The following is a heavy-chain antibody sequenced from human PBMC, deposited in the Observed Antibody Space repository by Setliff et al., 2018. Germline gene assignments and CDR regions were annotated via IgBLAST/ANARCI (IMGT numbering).Heavy chain of an antibody. Sequence: ETLSLTCTVSGGSISGYYWSWIRQPPGKGLEWIGNIYYTGSPSYSPSLRSRGTISVDTSKNKFSLSLSSVTAADTAVYYCVRDRTAYSYGLDVWGQGTTVTVSS. CDR3: VRDRTAYSYGLDV. CDR1: GGSISGYY. V-gene: IGHV4-59*01. CDR2: IYYTGSP. D-gene: IGHD5-18*01. J-gene: IGHJ6*02.